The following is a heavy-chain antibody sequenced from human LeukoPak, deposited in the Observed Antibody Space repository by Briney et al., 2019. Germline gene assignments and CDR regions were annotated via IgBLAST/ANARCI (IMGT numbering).Heavy chain of an antibody. D-gene: IGHD3-22*01. V-gene: IGHV4-4*07. CDR3: ARVTNYYDSSGYHYYYYYYMDV. J-gene: IGHJ6*03. CDR2: IYTSGST. CDR1: GGSISSYY. Sequence: MASETLSLTCTVSGGSISSYYWSWIRQPAGKGLEWIGRIYTSGSTNYNPSLKSRVTMSVDTSKNQFSLKLSSVTAADTAVYYCARVTNYYDSSGYHYYYYYYMDVWGKGTTVTVSS.